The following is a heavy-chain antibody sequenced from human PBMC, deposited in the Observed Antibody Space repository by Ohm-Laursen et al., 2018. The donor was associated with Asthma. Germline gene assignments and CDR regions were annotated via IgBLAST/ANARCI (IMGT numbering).Heavy chain of an antibody. V-gene: IGHV1-46*01. Sequence: GSSVKVSCKASGYTFTNYYIHWVRQAPGQGLEWMGITNPTGGSTTYAQNFQGRVTMTRDTSTSTVYMELSSLRSEDTAVYYCASSGAGGSLGAFDIWGQGTMVTVSS. J-gene: IGHJ3*02. CDR2: TNPTGGST. CDR1: GYTFTNYY. D-gene: IGHD1-26*01. CDR3: ASSGAGGSLGAFDI.